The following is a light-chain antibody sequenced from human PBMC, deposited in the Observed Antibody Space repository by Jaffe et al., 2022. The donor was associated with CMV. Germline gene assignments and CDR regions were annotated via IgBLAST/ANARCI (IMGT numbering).Light chain of an antibody. CDR2: GTS. V-gene: IGKV3-15*01. CDR1: ETVFNS. J-gene: IGKJ4*01. CDR3: QQYNTWPPLT. Sequence: EIVMTQSPATLSVSPGETVTLSCRASETVFNSLAWYQQKSGQAPRLLIYGTSTRATGIPARFSGSGSGTEFTLTISSLQSEDTAVYYCQQYNTWPPLTFGGGTKLEIK.